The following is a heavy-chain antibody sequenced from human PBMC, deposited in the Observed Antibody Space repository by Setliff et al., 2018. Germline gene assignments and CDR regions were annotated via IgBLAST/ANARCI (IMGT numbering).Heavy chain of an antibody. V-gene: IGHV4-4*07. D-gene: IGHD6-19*01. CDR3: AREQWLDPPGYYYMDV. J-gene: IGHJ6*03. CDR2: IYIGGSA. CDR1: GGSISSYY. Sequence: TRRVSGGSISSYYWSWIRQPAGKGLEWIGHIYIGGSANYNPSLKSRVTMSIDTSKNQFSLKLNSVTAADMAVYYCAREQWLDPPGYYYMDVWAKGTTVTVSS.